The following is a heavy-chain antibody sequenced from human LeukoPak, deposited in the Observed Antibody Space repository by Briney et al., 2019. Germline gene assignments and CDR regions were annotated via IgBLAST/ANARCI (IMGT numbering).Heavy chain of an antibody. J-gene: IGHJ4*02. V-gene: IGHV1-24*01. CDR1: GYTLTELS. Sequence: ASVKVSCKVSGYTLTELSMHWVRQAPGKGLEWMGGFDPEDGETIYAQKFQGRVTMTEDTSTDTAYMELSSLRSEDTAVYYCATEYPSEMATIPSAHYFDYWGQGTLVTVSS. CDR3: ATEYPSEMATIPSAHYFDY. D-gene: IGHD5-24*01. CDR2: FDPEDGET.